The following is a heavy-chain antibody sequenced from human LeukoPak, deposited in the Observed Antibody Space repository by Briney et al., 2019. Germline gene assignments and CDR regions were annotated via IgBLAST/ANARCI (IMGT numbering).Heavy chain of an antibody. CDR3: ARDRPMRIAAAGPVDC. Sequence: QPGGALRLSCAASGFTFSSYAMHWVRQAPGKGLEYVSAISSNGGSTYYANSVKGRFTISRDNSKNTLYLQMGSLRAEDMAVYYCARDRPMRIAAAGPVDCWGQGTLVTVSS. V-gene: IGHV3-64*01. CDR2: ISSNGGST. CDR1: GFTFSSYA. D-gene: IGHD6-13*01. J-gene: IGHJ4*02.